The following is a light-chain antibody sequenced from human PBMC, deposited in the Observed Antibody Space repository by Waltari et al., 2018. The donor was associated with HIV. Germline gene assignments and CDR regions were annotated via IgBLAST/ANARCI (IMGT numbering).Light chain of an antibody. CDR1: QSVLDSSNNKNC. J-gene: IGKJ1*01. V-gene: IGKV4-1*01. CDR3: QQYYSSLPT. Sequence: DIVLTQSTDSLVVSLGERAPIKCKASQSVLDSSNNKNCLGWYQQKPGQPPKLIIYWASTRESGVPDRFSGSGSGTEFNLTISSLQAEDVAFYYCQQYYSSLPTFGQGTKVESK. CDR2: WAS.